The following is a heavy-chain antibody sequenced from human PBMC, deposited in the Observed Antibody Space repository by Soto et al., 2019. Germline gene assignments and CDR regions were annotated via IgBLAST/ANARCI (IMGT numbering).Heavy chain of an antibody. V-gene: IGHV6-1*01. D-gene: IGHD5-12*01. CDR1: GEGVSSTSAA. J-gene: IGHJ4*02. Sequence: SQTLSLTCDISGEGVSSTSAAWNWIRQSPSRGLEWLGRTYYRSKWYNDYAVSVKSRITINPDTSKNQFSLQLNSVTPEDTAVYDCARGSGHDRSFDYWGQRTLVTVSS. CDR3: ARGSGHDRSFDY. CDR2: TYYRSKWYN.